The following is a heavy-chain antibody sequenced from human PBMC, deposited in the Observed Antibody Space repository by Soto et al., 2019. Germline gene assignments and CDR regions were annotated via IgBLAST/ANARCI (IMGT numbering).Heavy chain of an antibody. Sequence: SETLSLTCAVSGGSFRGYFWSWIRQSPDKGPEWIGEINDSGSTYYNPSFKSRLTISVDTSKSQISLTLTSVTAADSAVYYCQGGDFWGQGTRVTVSS. J-gene: IGHJ4*02. V-gene: IGHV4-34*01. CDR3: QGGDF. CDR1: GGSFRGYF. CDR2: INDSGST. D-gene: IGHD3-16*01.